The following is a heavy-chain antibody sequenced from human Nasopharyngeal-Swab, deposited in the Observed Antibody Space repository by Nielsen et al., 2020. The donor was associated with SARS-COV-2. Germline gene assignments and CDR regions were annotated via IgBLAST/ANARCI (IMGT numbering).Heavy chain of an antibody. Sequence: WIRQPPGKGLEWVSYISSGSSIIYYADPVKGRFTISRDNAKNSLYLQMNSLRDEDTAVYYCARDRGYSYGYDAFDIWGQGTMVTVSS. D-gene: IGHD5-18*01. V-gene: IGHV3-48*02. J-gene: IGHJ3*02. CDR3: ARDRGYSYGYDAFDI. CDR2: ISSGSSII.